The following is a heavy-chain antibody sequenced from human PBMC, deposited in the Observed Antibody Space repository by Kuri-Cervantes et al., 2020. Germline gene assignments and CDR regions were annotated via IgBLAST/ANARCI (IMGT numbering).Heavy chain of an antibody. J-gene: IGHJ6*02. CDR3: ARGPRKYGGYVVTYYYYGMDV. Sequence: ASVKVSCKTSGYTFTTYEINWVRQATGQGLEWMGWMNPNSANTGYAQKFQGRVTTTRNTSLSTAYMELSSLRSEDTAVYYCARGPRKYGGYVVTYYYYGMDVWGQGTTVTVSS. CDR1: GYTFTTYE. CDR2: MNPNSANT. D-gene: IGHD5-12*01. V-gene: IGHV1-8*01.